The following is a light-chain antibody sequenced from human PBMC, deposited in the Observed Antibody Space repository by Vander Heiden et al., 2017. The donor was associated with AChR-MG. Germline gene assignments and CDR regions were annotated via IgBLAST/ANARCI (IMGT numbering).Light chain of an antibody. CDR1: QSISSW. J-gene: IGKJ4*01. Sequence: DIQMTQSPSTLSAYVGDRVTLTCRARQSISSWLAWDQQKPGKAPKLLIYDASSLESGVPSRFSGSGSGTEFTLTISSLQPDDFATYYCQQYNSYSLLTFGGGTKVEIK. CDR3: QQYNSYSLLT. CDR2: DAS. V-gene: IGKV1-5*01.